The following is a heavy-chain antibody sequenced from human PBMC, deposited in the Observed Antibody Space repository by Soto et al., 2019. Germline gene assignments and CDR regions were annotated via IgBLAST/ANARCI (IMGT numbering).Heavy chain of an antibody. J-gene: IGHJ4*02. CDR2: IYYTGTT. Sequence: SETLSLTCIVSGGSMSSYYWGWFRQPPGKGLEWIGYIYYTGTTPYHPSLKSRVTISIDTSKSQFSLKLTSVTAADTAVYYCARDKITGLFDYWGQGTLVTVSS. CDR1: GGSMSSYY. CDR3: ARDKITGLFDY. D-gene: IGHD2-8*02. V-gene: IGHV4-59*12.